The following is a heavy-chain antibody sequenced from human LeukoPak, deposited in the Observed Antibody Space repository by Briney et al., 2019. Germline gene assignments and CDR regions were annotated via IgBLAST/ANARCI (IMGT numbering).Heavy chain of an antibody. CDR3: ATRDRTGEGWFDP. D-gene: IGHD7-27*01. CDR2: IYHSGST. Sequence: PSETLSLTCAVSGGSISSSNWWSWVRQPPGKGLEWIGEIYHSGSTNYNPSLKSRVTISVDKSKNQFSLKLSSVTAADTAVYYCATRDRTGEGWFDPWGQGTLVTVSS. CDR1: GGSISSSNW. J-gene: IGHJ5*02. V-gene: IGHV4-4*02.